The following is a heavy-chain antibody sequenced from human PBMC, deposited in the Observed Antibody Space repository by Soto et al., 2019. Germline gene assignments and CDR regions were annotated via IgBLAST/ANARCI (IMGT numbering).Heavy chain of an antibody. CDR3: TTPKSGSYYNAFDI. CDR2: IKSKTDGGTT. D-gene: IGHD1-26*01. V-gene: IGHV3-15*01. J-gene: IGHJ3*02. Sequence: GGSLRLSCAASGFTFSNAWMSWVRQAPGKGLEWVGRIKSKTDGGTTDYAAPVKGRFTISRDDSKNTLYLQMNSLKTEDTAVYYCTTPKSGSYYNAFDIWGQGTMVTVSS. CDR1: GFTFSNAW.